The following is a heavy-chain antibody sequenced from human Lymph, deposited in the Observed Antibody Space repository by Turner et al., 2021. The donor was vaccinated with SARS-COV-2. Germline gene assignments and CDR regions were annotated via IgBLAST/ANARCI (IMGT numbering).Heavy chain of an antibody. D-gene: IGHD3-22*01. CDR3: ARDRDSSGWVDY. J-gene: IGHJ4*02. V-gene: IGHV3-30*04. CDR2: ISYDESDK. CDR1: GFTFSSYA. Sequence: QVQLVESGGGVVQPGRSLRLSCAASGFTFSSYAMHWVRQAPGKGLEWVAFISYDESDKYYADSGKGRFTFSRDNSKNTLYLRMNSLRAEDTAVYNCARDRDSSGWVDYWGQGTLVTVSS.